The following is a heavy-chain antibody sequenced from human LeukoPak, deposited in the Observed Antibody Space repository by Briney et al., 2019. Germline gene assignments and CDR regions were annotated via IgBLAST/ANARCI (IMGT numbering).Heavy chain of an antibody. V-gene: IGHV3-74*01. CDR1: GFTFSSYW. Sequence: GGSLRLSCAASGFTFSSYWMSWVRQAPGKGLVWVSGINSDGGTTTYADSVKGRFTISRDNAKNSLYLQMNSLRAEDTAVYYCARSRWFGELSYYFDYWGQGTLVTVSS. CDR2: INSDGGTT. CDR3: ARSRWFGELSYYFDY. J-gene: IGHJ4*02. D-gene: IGHD3-10*01.